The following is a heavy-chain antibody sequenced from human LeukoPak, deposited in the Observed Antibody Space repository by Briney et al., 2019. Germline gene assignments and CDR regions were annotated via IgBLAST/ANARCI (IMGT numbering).Heavy chain of an antibody. V-gene: IGHV3-53*01. CDR3: ARDQQRQYYYYMDV. CDR1: GFAVSSNY. CDR2: NYSGGST. J-gene: IGHJ6*03. D-gene: IGHD1-1*01. Sequence: PGGSLRLSCAASGFAVSSNYMSWVRQAPGKGPGWVSVNYSGGSTYYADSVKGRFTISRDNSKNTLYLQMNSLRAEDTAVYYCARDQQRQYYYYMDVWGKGTTVTVSS.